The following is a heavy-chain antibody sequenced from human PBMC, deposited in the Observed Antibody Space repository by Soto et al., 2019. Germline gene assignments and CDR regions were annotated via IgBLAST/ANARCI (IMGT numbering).Heavy chain of an antibody. J-gene: IGHJ5*02. Sequence: EVQLVESGGGLVQPGGSLRLSCAASGFTFSSYSMNWVRQAPGKGLEWVSYISSSSSTIYYADSVKGRFTISRDNAKNSLYLQMNSLRAEDTAVYNCARAYGSSTSCLNWFDPWGQGTLVTVSS. V-gene: IGHV3-48*01. CDR1: GFTFSSYS. CDR3: ARAYGSSTSCLNWFDP. CDR2: ISSSSSTI. D-gene: IGHD2-2*01.